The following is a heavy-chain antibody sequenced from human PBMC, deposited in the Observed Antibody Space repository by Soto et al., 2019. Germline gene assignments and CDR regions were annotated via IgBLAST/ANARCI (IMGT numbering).Heavy chain of an antibody. J-gene: IGHJ6*02. CDR1: GYTFTGYY. V-gene: IGHV1-2*04. CDR2: INPNSGGT. D-gene: IGHD3-3*01. CDR3: ARSSTYYDFWSGYPASNYYYYGMDV. Sequence: GASVKVSCKASGYTFTGYYMHWVRQAPGQGLEWMGWINPNSGGTNYAQKFQGWVTMTSDTSISTAYMELSRLRSDDTAVYYCARSSTYYDFWSGYPASNYYYYGMDVWGQGTTVTVSS.